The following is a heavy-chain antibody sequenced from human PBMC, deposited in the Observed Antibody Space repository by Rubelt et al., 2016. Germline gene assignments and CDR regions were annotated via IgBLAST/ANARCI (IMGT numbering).Heavy chain of an antibody. D-gene: IGHD6-13*01. CDR3: ASMYSSSWYRGWFDP. CDR1: GYTFTSYG. Sequence: QVQLVQSGAEVKKPGASVKVSCKASGYTFTSYGISWVRQAPGQGLEWMGWISAYNGNTNYAPKLQGRVTMTTDTSTSTAYKELRSLRSDDTAVYYCASMYSSSWYRGWFDPWGQGTLVTVSS. CDR2: ISAYNGNT. J-gene: IGHJ5*02. V-gene: IGHV1-18*01.